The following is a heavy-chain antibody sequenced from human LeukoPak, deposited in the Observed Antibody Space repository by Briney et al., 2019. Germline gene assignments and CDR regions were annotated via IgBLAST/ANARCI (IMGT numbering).Heavy chain of an antibody. CDR2: INPSGGST. V-gene: IGHV1-46*01. CDR1: GYTFTSYY. CDR3: ARVYCTNGVCEKLFDY. J-gene: IGHJ4*02. Sequence: GASVKVSCKASGYTFTSYYMHWVRQAPGQGLEWMGIINPSGGSTSYAQKFQGRVTMTRDTSTSTVYMELSRLRSEDTAVYYCARVYCTNGVCEKLFDYWGQGTLVTVSS. D-gene: IGHD2-8*01.